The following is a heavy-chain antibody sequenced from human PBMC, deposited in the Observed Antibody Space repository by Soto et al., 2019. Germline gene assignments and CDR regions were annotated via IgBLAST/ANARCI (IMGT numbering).Heavy chain of an antibody. J-gene: IGHJ6*02. Sequence: QVQLVQSGAEVKKPGSSVKVSCKASGGTFSRHGISWVRQAPGQGLEWLGGIHPIFGTANYPQKFQGRVTITADEATSTAYMELSSLRSEDTAVYYCASNDDILTGSYYYGMDVWGQGTTVTVSS. D-gene: IGHD3-9*01. CDR2: IHPIFGTA. CDR1: GGTFSRHG. V-gene: IGHV1-69*12. CDR3: ASNDDILTGSYYYGMDV.